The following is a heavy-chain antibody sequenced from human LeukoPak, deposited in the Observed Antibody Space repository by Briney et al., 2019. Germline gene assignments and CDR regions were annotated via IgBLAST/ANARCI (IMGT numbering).Heavy chain of an antibody. D-gene: IGHD3-22*01. J-gene: IGHJ4*02. V-gene: IGHV3-53*01. Sequence: PGGSLRLSCAASGFTVSSNYMSWVRQAPGKGLEWVSVIYSGGSTYYADSVKGRFTVSRDNSKNTLYLQMNSLRAEDTAVYYCYRYDSSGYYDYWGRGTLVTVSS. CDR1: GFTVSSNY. CDR3: YRYDSSGYYDY. CDR2: IYSGGST.